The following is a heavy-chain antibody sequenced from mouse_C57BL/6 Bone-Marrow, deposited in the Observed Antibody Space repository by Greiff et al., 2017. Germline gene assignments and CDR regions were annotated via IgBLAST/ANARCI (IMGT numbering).Heavy chain of an antibody. CDR2: IYPGGGST. CDR1: GYTFTSYS. Sequence: QVQLQQPGAELVKPGASVTMSCKASGYTFTSYSITWVKQRPGQGLEWIGDIYPGGGSTNYTAKFKSKATITVDTASVLAYMQRSSLTSEDSEVYDCARGRYDSNQRFAYWGQGTLVTVSA. CDR3: ARGRYDSNQRFAY. J-gene: IGHJ3*01. D-gene: IGHD2-5*01. V-gene: IGHV1-55*01.